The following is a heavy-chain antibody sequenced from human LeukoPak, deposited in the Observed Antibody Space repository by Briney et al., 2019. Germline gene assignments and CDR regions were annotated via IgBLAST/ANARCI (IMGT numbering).Heavy chain of an antibody. CDR1: GFTFSSYE. V-gene: IGHV3-48*03. CDR2: ISSSGGTK. CDR3: ARDHGGAFIRGVIDY. Sequence: GGSLRLSCAASGFTFSSYEMNWVRQAPGKGLEWVSYISSSGGTKYYADSVKGRFTISRDNAKNSLYLQVNSLRAEDTAVYYCARDHGGAFIRGVIDYWGQGTLVTVSS. D-gene: IGHD3-10*01. J-gene: IGHJ4*02.